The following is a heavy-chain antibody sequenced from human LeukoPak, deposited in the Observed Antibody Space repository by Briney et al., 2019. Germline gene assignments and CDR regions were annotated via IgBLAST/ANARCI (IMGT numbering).Heavy chain of an antibody. J-gene: IGHJ4*02. CDR2: ISSSSSYI. V-gene: IGHV3-21*04. D-gene: IGHD3-10*01. CDR3: AKEGSMVRGAIDY. CDR1: GFTFSSYS. Sequence: GGSLRLSCAASGFTFSSYSMNWVRQAPGKGLEWVSSISSSSSYIYYADSVKGRFTISRDNAKNSLYLQMNSLRAEDTALYYCAKEGSMVRGAIDYWGQGTLVTVSS.